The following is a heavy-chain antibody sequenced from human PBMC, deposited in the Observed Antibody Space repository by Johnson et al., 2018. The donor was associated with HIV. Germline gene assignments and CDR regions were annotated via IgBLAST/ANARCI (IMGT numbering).Heavy chain of an antibody. Sequence: VQLVESGGGLVQPGGSLRLSCAASGFTFRSYDMHWVRQATGNGLEWVSAIGTAGDTYYPGSVQGRFTISRENAKNSLYLQMNSLRAGDTAVYYCARANSRGAEYSNLGAFDIWGQGTMVTVSS. CDR1: GFTFRSYD. D-gene: IGHD6-6*01. CDR2: IGTAGDT. CDR3: ARANSRGAEYSNLGAFDI. J-gene: IGHJ3*02. V-gene: IGHV3-13*01.